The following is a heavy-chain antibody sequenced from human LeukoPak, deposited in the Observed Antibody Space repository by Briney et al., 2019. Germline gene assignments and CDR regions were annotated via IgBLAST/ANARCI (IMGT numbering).Heavy chain of an antibody. Sequence: SETLSLTCTVSGGSVSSGSYYWSWIRQPPGKGLEWIGHIYYSGSTNYNPSLKSRVTISVDTSKNQFSLKLSSVTAADTAVYYCAGAGDSYYFDYWGQGTLVTVSS. CDR2: IYYSGST. J-gene: IGHJ4*02. V-gene: IGHV4-61*01. CDR3: AGAGDSYYFDY. CDR1: GGSVSSGSYY. D-gene: IGHD7-27*01.